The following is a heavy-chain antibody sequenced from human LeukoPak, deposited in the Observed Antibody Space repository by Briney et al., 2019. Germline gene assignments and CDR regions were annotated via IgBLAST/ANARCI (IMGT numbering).Heavy chain of an antibody. J-gene: IGHJ3*02. V-gene: IGHV5-51*01. D-gene: IGHD2-21*02. CDR3: ARQASYCGGDCSNDAFDI. Sequence: GASLQISCKGSGYSFTSYWIGWVRQLPGKGLEWMGIIYPGDSDTRYSPSFQGQVTISADESISTAYLQWSSLKASDTAMYYCARQASYCGGDCSNDAFDIWGQGTMVTVSS. CDR2: IYPGDSDT. CDR1: GYSFTSYW.